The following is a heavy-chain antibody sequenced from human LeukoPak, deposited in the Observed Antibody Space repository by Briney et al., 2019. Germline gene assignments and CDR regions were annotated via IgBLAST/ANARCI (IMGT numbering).Heavy chain of an antibody. CDR2: IYDSGST. CDR3: ARLTVTTQNFDY. J-gene: IGHJ4*02. V-gene: IGHV4-39*01. Sequence: KSSETLSLTCTVSGGSIRSSYYYWGWIRQPPGKGLEWIGSIYDSGSTYYNPSLKSRVTISVDTSKNQFSLKLSSVTAADTAVYYCARLTVTTQNFDYWGQGTLVTVSS. CDR1: GGSIRSSYYY. D-gene: IGHD4-11*01.